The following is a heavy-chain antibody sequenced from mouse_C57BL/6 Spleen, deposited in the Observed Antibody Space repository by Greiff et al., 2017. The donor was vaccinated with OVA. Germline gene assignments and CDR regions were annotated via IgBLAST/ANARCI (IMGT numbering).Heavy chain of an antibody. J-gene: IGHJ3*01. V-gene: IGHV1-5*01. CDR2: IYPGNSDT. CDR3: TMTGDYGGFVN. D-gene: IGHD2-4*01. Sequence: VHLQQSGTVLARPGASVKMSCKTSGYTFTSYWMHWVKQRPGQGLEWIGDIYPGNSDTSYNQKFKGKAKLTAVTSASTAYMELSSLTTEDSAVYDRTMTGDYGGFVNWGQGTLVTVSA. CDR1: GYTFTSYW.